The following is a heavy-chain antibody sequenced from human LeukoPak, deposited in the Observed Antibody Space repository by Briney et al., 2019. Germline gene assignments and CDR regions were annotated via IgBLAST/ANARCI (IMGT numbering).Heavy chain of an antibody. V-gene: IGHV3-7*01. J-gene: IGHJ6*02. D-gene: IGHD2-2*03. CDR1: GFTFSRFW. Sequence: PTGGSLRLSCAASGFTFSRFWMTWVRQAPGKGLEWVANINQDGSEKYYVDSVKGRFTISRDNAKNSLYLQMNSLRAEDTAVYYCARVSGYCSSTSCPIQYYYGMDVWGQGTTVTVSS. CDR2: INQDGSEK. CDR3: ARVSGYCSSTSCPIQYYYGMDV.